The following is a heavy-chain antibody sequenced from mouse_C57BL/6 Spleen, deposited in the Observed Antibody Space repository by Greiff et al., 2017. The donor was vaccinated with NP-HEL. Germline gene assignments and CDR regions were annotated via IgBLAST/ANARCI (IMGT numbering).Heavy chain of an antibody. D-gene: IGHD2-3*01. Sequence: EVQLQQSGTVLARPGASVKMSCKTSGYTFTSYWMHWVKQRPGQGLEWIGAIYPGNSDTSYNQKFKGKAKLTAVTSASTAYMELSSLTNEDSAAYYCTIWVIYHGLYWYFDVWGTGTTVTVSS. CDR3: TIWVIYHGLYWYFDV. V-gene: IGHV1-5*01. J-gene: IGHJ1*03. CDR2: IYPGNSDT. CDR1: GYTFTSYW.